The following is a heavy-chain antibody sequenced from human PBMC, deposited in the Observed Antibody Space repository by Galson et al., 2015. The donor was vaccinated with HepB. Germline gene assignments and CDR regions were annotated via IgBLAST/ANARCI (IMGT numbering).Heavy chain of an antibody. CDR1: GFTFSSYS. CDR2: ISSSSSYI. CDR3: ARVPAAAGTRPYYYGMDV. D-gene: IGHD6-13*01. J-gene: IGHJ6*02. V-gene: IGHV3-21*01. Sequence: SLRLSCAASGFTFSSYSMNWVRQAPGKGLEWVSSISSSSSYIYYADSVKGRFTISRDNAKNSLYLQMNSLRAEDTAVYYCARVPAAAGTRPYYYGMDVWGQGTTVTVSS.